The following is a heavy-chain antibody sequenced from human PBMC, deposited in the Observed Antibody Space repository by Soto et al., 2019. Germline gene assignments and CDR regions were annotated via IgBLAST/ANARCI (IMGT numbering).Heavy chain of an antibody. V-gene: IGHV4-59*01. CDR2: TYYTADT. CDR1: GVSIRSYF. Sequence: SETLSLTCTVSGVSIRSYFWSWIRQPPGKGLEWIGYTYYTADTKYSPSLESRATISADPSKKQFSLSLSRVSAADTALYFCAGSKNRGGSFDYWGQGALVTVSS. D-gene: IGHD3-10*01. CDR3: AGSKNRGGSFDY. J-gene: IGHJ4*02.